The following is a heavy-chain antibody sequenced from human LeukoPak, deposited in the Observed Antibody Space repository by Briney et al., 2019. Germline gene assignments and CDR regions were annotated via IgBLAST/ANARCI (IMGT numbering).Heavy chain of an antibody. CDR2: ISSSGSTI. V-gene: IGHV3-48*04. D-gene: IGHD2-15*01. CDR3: AKDKYCSGGSCYLYWYFDL. CDR1: GFTFSSYS. Sequence: GGSLRLSCAASGFTFSSYSMSWIRQAPGKGLEWVSYISSSGSTIYYADSVKGRFTISRDNAKDSLYLQMNSLRAEDTAVYYCAKDKYCSGGSCYLYWYFDLWGRGTLVTVSS. J-gene: IGHJ2*01.